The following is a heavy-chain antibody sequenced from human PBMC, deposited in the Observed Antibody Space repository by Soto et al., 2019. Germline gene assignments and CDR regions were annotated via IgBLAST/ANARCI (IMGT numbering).Heavy chain of an antibody. CDR3: ARDHRGSHLTNAFDI. Sequence: GGFLRLSCAASGFTVSSNYMSWVRQAPGKGLEWVSVIYSGGSTYYADSVKGRFTISRDSSKNTLYLQMNSLRAEDTAVYYCARDHRGSHLTNAFDIWGQGTMVTVSS. J-gene: IGHJ3*02. V-gene: IGHV3-66*01. CDR1: GFTVSSNY. CDR2: IYSGGST. D-gene: IGHD1-26*01.